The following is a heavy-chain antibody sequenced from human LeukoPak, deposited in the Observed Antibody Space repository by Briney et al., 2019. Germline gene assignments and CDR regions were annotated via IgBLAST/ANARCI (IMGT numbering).Heavy chain of an antibody. CDR2: ITTDGDTT. V-gene: IGHV3-64D*09. D-gene: IGHD2-2*01. Sequence: GGSPRLSCSASGFRFSRFAMHWVRQAPGKGLEYVSSITTDGDTTDYADSVKGRFTISRDNSKNTLYLQMSSLRAEDTAVYYCVAVGGLDPWGQGTLVTVSS. CDR3: VAVGGLDP. J-gene: IGHJ5*02. CDR1: GFRFSRFA.